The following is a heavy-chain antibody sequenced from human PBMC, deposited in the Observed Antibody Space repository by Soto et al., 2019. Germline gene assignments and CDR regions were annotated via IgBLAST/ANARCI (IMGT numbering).Heavy chain of an antibody. CDR2: IYYSGST. J-gene: IGHJ6*02. V-gene: IGHV4-31*03. CDR3: WIHPATSVTYFDGMDY. CDR1: GGSISSGGYY. Sequence: KTSETLSLTCTVSGGSISSGGYYWSWIRQHPGKGLEWTGYIYYSGSTYYNPSLKSRVTISVDTSKNQFSLRVSSVTAADTAVYYCWIHPATSVTYFDGMDYWGQGTTGAVSS. D-gene: IGHD4-4*01.